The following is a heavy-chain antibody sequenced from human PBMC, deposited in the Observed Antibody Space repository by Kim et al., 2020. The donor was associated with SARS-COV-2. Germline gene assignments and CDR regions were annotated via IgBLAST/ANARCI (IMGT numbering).Heavy chain of an antibody. CDR3: ARVVDFWSGYEGEFDY. CDR1: GYTFTGYY. Sequence: ASVKVSCKASGYTFTGYYMHWVRQAPGQGLEWMGWINPNSGGTNYAQKFQGRVTMTRDTSISTAYMELSRLRSDDTAVYYCARVVDFWSGYEGEFDYWGQGTLVTVSS. J-gene: IGHJ4*02. CDR2: INPNSGGT. D-gene: IGHD3-3*01. V-gene: IGHV1-2*02.